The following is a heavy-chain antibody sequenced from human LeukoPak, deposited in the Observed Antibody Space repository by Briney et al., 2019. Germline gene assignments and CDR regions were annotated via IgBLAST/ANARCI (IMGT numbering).Heavy chain of an antibody. D-gene: IGHD6-19*01. J-gene: IGHJ4*02. Sequence: GASVKVSCKASGYTFTSYAMNWVRQAPGQGLEWMGWIDINTGNPTYAQGFTGRFVFSLDTSVSTAYLQISSLKAEDTAVYYCARDGAVATFDYWGQGTLVTVSS. CDR2: IDINTGNP. V-gene: IGHV7-4-1*02. CDR3: ARDGAVATFDY. CDR1: GYTFTSYA.